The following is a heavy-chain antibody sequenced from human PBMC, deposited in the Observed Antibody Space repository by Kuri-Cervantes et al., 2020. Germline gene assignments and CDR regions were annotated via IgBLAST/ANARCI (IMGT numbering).Heavy chain of an antibody. CDR3: ASGVGATGY. D-gene: IGHD1-26*01. Sequence: GGSLRLSCAASGFTFSGYWMHWFRQAPGEGLVWVSRIHSDGTSTNYADSVKGRFTISIDNAKNTLYLQMNSLRAEDTAVYYCASGVGATGYWGQGTLVTVSS. V-gene: IGHV3-74*01. CDR2: IHSDGTST. J-gene: IGHJ4*02. CDR1: GFTFSGYW.